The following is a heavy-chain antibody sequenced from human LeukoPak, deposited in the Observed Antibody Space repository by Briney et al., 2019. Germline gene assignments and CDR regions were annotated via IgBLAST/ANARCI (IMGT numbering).Heavy chain of an antibody. CDR2: IYTSGST. CDR3: ARSVDYGSGTCWFDP. CDR1: GGSFSGYY. J-gene: IGHJ5*02. D-gene: IGHD3-10*01. V-gene: IGHV4-59*10. Sequence: SETLSLTCAVYGGSFSGYYWSWIRQPAGKGLEWIGRIYTSGSTNYNPSLKSRVTMSVDTSKNQFSLKLSSVTAADTAVYYCARSVDYGSGTCWFDPWGQGTLVTVSS.